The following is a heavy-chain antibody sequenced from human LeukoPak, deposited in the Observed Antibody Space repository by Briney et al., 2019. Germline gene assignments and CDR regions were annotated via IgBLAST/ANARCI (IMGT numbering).Heavy chain of an antibody. J-gene: IGHJ5*02. CDR3: ARLGPLLGFDP. CDR2: INHSGST. CDR1: GGSFSGYY. V-gene: IGHV4-34*01. Sequence: PSETLSLTCAVYGGSFSGYYWSWIRQPPGKGLEWIGEINHSGSTNYNPTLKSRVTISVDTSKNQFSLKLSSVTAADTAVYYCARLGPLLGFDPWGQGTLVTVSS. D-gene: IGHD2-8*02.